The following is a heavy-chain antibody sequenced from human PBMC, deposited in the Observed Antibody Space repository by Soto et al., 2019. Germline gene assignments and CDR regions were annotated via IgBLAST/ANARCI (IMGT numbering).Heavy chain of an antibody. J-gene: IGHJ5*02. CDR3: TRWNGYGDL. CDR2: VSGGSGVT. D-gene: IGHD1-1*01. CDR1: GFSFSSYG. V-gene: IGHV3-23*01. Sequence: EMQLLESGGGLVQPGGSLRLSCVVSGFSFSSYGVTWVRQAPGKGLEWVCGVSGGSGVTHYTDSVKGRFTISGDDSKNTVYLQMHSLRGEDTAVYYCTRWNGYGDLWGQGTLVTVSS.